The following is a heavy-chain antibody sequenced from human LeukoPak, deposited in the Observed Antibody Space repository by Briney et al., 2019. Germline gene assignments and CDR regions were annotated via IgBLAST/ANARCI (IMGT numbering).Heavy chain of an antibody. V-gene: IGHV1-18*04. CDR2: ISDYNGNT. J-gene: IGHJ5*02. Sequence: ASVKVSCKASGYTFTSYGISWVRQAPGQGLEWMGWISDYNGNTNYAQKLQGRVTMTTDTSTSTAYMELRSLRSDDTAVYYCARARYCSGGSCRPPGWFDPWGQGTLVTVSS. D-gene: IGHD2-15*01. CDR1: GYTFTSYG. CDR3: ARARYCSGGSCRPPGWFDP.